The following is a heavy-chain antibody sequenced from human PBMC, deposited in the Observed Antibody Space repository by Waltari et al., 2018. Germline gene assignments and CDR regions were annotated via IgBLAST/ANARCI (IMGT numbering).Heavy chain of an antibody. CDR2: IIPILGIA. V-gene: IGHV1-69*04. J-gene: IGHJ6*03. D-gene: IGHD2-2*01. CDR3: ARGVGYCSSTSCYGSYYYYYYMDV. Sequence: QVQLVQSGAEVKKPGSSVKVSCKASGGTFSSYAISWVREAPGQGLEWMGGIIPILGIANYAQKFQGRVTITADESTSTAYMELSSLRSEDTAVYYCARGVGYCSSTSCYGSYYYYYYMDVWGKGTTVTVSS. CDR1: GGTFSSYA.